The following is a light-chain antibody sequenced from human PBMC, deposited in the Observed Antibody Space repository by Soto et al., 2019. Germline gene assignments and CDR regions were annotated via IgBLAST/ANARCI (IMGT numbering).Light chain of an antibody. CDR3: QAWDISSVI. CDR1: RLGSKY. V-gene: IGLV3-1*01. Sequence: SYELTQPPSVSVSPGQTASLTCSGDRLGSKYASWYQQKAGQSPVLVIYQDNKRPSGIPERISGSNSGNTATLTISGTQALDEADYYCQAWDISSVIFGGGTKLTVL. J-gene: IGLJ2*01. CDR2: QDN.